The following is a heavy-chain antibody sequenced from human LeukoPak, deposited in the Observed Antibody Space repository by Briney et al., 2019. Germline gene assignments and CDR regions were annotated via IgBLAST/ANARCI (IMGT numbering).Heavy chain of an antibody. CDR2: INRDGSSI. D-gene: IGHD4-23*01. J-gene: IGHJ3*02. CDR3: ARPAYGGDAVVAFDI. CDR1: GFTFSTYW. V-gene: IGHV3-74*01. Sequence: PGRALRLSCAASGFTFSTYWMHWVRQAPGKGLVWVSRINRDGSSISYADSVKGRFTISRDNAKNTLYLQMNSLRAEDTAVYYCARPAYGGDAVVAFDIWGQGTMVTVSS.